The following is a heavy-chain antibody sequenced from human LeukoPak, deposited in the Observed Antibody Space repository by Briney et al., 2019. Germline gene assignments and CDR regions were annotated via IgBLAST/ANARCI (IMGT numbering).Heavy chain of an antibody. V-gene: IGHV3-23*01. Sequence: WQSLRLSCTATGFTFRSYAMTWVRQAPGKGLEWVSAIGGSTYYEDSVRGRFTISRDNSETTLYLQMNSLRAEDTAVYYCAKQYSGGWYYFASGAQGPLVTASS. D-gene: IGHD6-19*01. J-gene: IGHJ4*02. CDR1: GFTFRSYA. CDR3: AKQYSGGWYYFAS. CDR2: IGGST.